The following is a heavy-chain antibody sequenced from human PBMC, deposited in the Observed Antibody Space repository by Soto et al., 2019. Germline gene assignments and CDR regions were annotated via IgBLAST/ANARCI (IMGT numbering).Heavy chain of an antibody. J-gene: IGHJ4*02. CDR2: IKQDGSEK. Sequence: GGSLRLSCAASGFTFSSYWMSWVRQAPGKGLEWVANIKQDGSEKYYVDSVKGRFTISRDNAKNSLYLQMNSLRAEDTAVYYCARDLGGSIRYFDWLFSSGQSFDYWGQGT. CDR1: GFTFSSYW. V-gene: IGHV3-7*04. D-gene: IGHD3-9*01. CDR3: ARDLGGSIRYFDWLFSSGQSFDY.